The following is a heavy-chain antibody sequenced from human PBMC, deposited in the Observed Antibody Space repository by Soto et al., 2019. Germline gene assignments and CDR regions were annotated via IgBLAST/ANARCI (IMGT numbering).Heavy chain of an antibody. CDR1: GFTFSSYD. V-gene: IGHV3-13*01. D-gene: IGHD6-19*01. CDR3: ARGLFYGSGFKRTKDAFDI. CDR2: IGTAGDT. J-gene: IGHJ3*02. Sequence: EVQLVESGGGLVQPGGSLRLSCAASGFTFSSYDMHWVRQATGKGLEWVSAIGTAGDTYYPGSVKGRFTISRENAKNSLYLKMNSLRAGDTAVYYCARGLFYGSGFKRTKDAFDIWGQGTMVTVSS.